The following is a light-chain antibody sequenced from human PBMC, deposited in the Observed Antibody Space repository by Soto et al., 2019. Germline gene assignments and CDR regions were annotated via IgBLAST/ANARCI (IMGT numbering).Light chain of an antibody. CDR1: QRVSSY. Sequence: EMVLTQSPATLSLSPGERATLSCRASQRVSSYLAWYQQKPGQAPRLLIYDASNRATGIPARFSGSGSGTDLTLTISSLEPEDFAVYYCQQRSNWRRTFGQGTKVEIK. J-gene: IGKJ1*01. CDR3: QQRSNWRRT. V-gene: IGKV3-11*01. CDR2: DAS.